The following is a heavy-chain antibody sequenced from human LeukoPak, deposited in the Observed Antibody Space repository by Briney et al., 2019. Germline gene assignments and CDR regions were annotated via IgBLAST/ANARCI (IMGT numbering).Heavy chain of an antibody. CDR1: GFTFSSYA. CDR2: ISGTGGRT. D-gene: IGHD2-21*02. J-gene: IGHJ1*01. Sequence: GGSLRLSCAASGFTFSSYAMSWVRQAPGKGLEWVSAISGTGGRTYYADSVKGRFTISRDNSKNTLYLQMNSLRAEDTAVYYCTSWGDTTAEYFQRWGQGTLVTVSS. CDR3: TSWGDTTAEYFQR. V-gene: IGHV3-23*01.